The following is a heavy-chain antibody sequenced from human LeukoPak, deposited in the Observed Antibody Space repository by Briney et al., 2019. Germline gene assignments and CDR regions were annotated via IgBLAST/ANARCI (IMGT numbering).Heavy chain of an antibody. CDR1: GFTITAYA. CDR2: IGITSEYI. V-gene: IGHV3-23*01. D-gene: IGHD4-17*01. Sequence: GGSLRLSCAASGFTITAYAMSWVRQSPGKGLEWVSGIGITSEYIHYADSVKGRFTISRGNSKNTVYLEMSSLRAEDAAVYYCAKDPNGDYVGAFDTWGQGTMVIVSS. CDR3: AKDPNGDYVGAFDT. J-gene: IGHJ3*02.